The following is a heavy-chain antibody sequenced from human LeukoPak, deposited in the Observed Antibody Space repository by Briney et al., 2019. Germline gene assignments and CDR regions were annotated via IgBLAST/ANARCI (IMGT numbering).Heavy chain of an antibody. CDR3: TGYREGLAYFDY. Sequence: ASVKVSCKASGYTFTGKFIHWVRQAPGQGLEWMGWIDPNSGGTDYAQKFRGRVTMTRDTSTSTAYMELSSLITDDTAVYHCTGYREGLAYFDYWGQGTLVTVSS. CDR1: GYTFTGKF. V-gene: IGHV1-2*02. J-gene: IGHJ4*02. D-gene: IGHD3-16*02. CDR2: IDPNSGGT.